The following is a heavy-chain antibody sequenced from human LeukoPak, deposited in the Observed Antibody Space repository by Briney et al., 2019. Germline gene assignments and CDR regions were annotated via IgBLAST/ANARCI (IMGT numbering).Heavy chain of an antibody. CDR2: ISYDGSNK. CDR3: AKGALDTQTESGVDY. Sequence: GGSLRLSCAASGFTFSSYGMHWVRQAPGKGLEWVAVISYDGSNKYYADSVKGRFTISRDNSKNTLYLQMNSLRAEDTAVYYCAKGALDTQTESGVDYRGQGTLVTVSS. D-gene: IGHD5-18*01. J-gene: IGHJ4*02. V-gene: IGHV3-30*18. CDR1: GFTFSSYG.